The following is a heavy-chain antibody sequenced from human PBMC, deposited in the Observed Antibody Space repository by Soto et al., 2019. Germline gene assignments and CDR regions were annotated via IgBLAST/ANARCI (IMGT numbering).Heavy chain of an antibody. J-gene: IGHJ4*02. Sequence: KPSETLSLTCAVYGGSVSGYYWSWIRQPPGKGLEWIGEINHSGSTTYNPSLKSRVAISVDTSKNQFSLKLSSLTAADTAVYYCARPLRGGTYFLWGQGTLVTVSS. CDR2: INHSGST. CDR3: ARPLRGGTYFL. V-gene: IGHV4-34*01. CDR1: GGSVSGYY. D-gene: IGHD2-15*01.